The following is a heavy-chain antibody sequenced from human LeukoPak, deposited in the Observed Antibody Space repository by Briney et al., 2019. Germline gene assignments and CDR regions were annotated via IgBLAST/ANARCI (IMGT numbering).Heavy chain of an antibody. CDR3: ARSRDYYDSSGCDY. J-gene: IGHJ4*02. CDR2: INASGGST. D-gene: IGHD3-22*01. Sequence: ASVKVSCKASGYTFTTYFMHWVRQAPGQGLEWMRIINASGGSTTYAQKFQGRLTMTRDMSTSTVYMELSSLRSEDTAVYYCARSRDYYDSSGCDYWGQGTLVTVSS. V-gene: IGHV1-46*01. CDR1: GYTFTTYF.